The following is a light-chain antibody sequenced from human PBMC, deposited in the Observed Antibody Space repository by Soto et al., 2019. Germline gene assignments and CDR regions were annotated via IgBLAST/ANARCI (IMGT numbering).Light chain of an antibody. Sequence: DIQMTQSPSSLSASVGDRITITCRASQSISNSLNWYQQKPGNAPKVLIYAASNLQSGVPSKFSGSGSGTDFTLTIDSLQPEDFAIYYCQQSCTTPYTFGQGTKLEIK. CDR3: QQSCTTPYT. J-gene: IGKJ2*01. CDR1: QSISNS. CDR2: AAS. V-gene: IGKV1-39*01.